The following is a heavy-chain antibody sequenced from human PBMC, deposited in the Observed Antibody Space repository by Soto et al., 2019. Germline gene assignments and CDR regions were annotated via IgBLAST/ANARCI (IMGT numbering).Heavy chain of an antibody. V-gene: IGHV3-23*01. CDR3: AKATRLDY. CDR1: GFTFSSYA. J-gene: IGHJ4*02. Sequence: EVELLESGGGLVQPGGSLRLSCAAFGFTFSSYAMNWVRQAPGKGLEWVSGLSKSGESTYYADSVKGRFTISRDNSKDTLYLQMNSLRGEDTAVYYCAKATRLDYWGQGTLVTVSS. CDR2: LSKSGEST.